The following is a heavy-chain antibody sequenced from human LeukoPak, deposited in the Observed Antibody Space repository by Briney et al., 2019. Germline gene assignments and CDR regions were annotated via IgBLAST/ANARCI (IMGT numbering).Heavy chain of an antibody. D-gene: IGHD1-26*01. CDR1: GFTFSSYG. CDR2: ISYDGSNE. Sequence: GGSLRLSCAASGFTFSSYGMHWVRQAPGKGLEWVAVISYDGSNEYYADSVKGRFTISRDNSKNTLYLQMNSLRSEDTAVYYCARGWELLRWWFDYWGQGTLVTVSS. CDR3: ARGWELLRWWFDY. J-gene: IGHJ4*02. V-gene: IGHV3-30*03.